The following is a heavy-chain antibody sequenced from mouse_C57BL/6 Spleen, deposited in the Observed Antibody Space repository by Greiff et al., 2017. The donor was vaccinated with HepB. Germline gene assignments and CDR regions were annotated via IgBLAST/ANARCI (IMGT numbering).Heavy chain of an antibody. J-gene: IGHJ2*01. Sequence: VQRVESGPELVKPGASVKLSCKASGYTFTSYDINWVKQRPGQGLEWIGWIYPRDGSTKYNEKFKGKATLTVDTSSSTAYMELHSLTSEDSAVYFCARDLRGGYFDYWGQGTTLTVSS. V-gene: IGHV1-85*01. CDR1: GYTFTSYD. CDR3: ARDLRGGYFDY. CDR2: IYPRDGST.